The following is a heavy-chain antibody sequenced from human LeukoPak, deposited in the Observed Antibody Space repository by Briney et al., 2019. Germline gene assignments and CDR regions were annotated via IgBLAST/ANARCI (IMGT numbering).Heavy chain of an antibody. J-gene: IGHJ4*02. D-gene: IGHD3-10*01. Sequence: GGSLRLSCAASGFTFSSYAMHWVRQAPGKGLEWVAVISYDGSNKYYAGSVKGRFTISRDNSKNTLYLQMNSLRAEDTAVYYCARAVRPEWYFDYWGQGTLVTVSS. V-gene: IGHV3-30-3*01. CDR3: ARAVRPEWYFDY. CDR2: ISYDGSNK. CDR1: GFTFSSYA.